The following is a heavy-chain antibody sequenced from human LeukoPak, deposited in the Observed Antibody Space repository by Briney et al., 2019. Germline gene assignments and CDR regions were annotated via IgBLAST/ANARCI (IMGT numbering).Heavy chain of an antibody. CDR1: GGSFSGYY. Sequence: LETLSLTSAVYGGSFSGYYWSWIRQPPGKGLEWIGEIKHSGRTNYNPSLKSRVTISVDTSKNQFSLKLSSVTAADTAVYYCAGSNCSSTSCYPGIAASTASGLGYWGQGTLVTVSS. D-gene: IGHD2-2*01. V-gene: IGHV4-34*01. J-gene: IGHJ4*02. CDR3: AGSNCSSTSCYPGIAASTASGLGY. CDR2: IKHSGRT.